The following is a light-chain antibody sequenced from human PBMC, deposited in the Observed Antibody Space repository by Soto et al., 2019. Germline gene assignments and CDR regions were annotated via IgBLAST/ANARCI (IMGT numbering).Light chain of an antibody. CDR2: GAS. V-gene: IGKV3-20*01. CDR3: QQYGDLPWT. CDR1: QSVSSTY. Sequence: EIVLTQSPGTLSLYTGERATLSCRASQSVSSTYLAWYQQRPGQAPRLLIYGASSRATGIPDRFSGSGSGTDFTLTISRLEPEDFAVYYCQQYGDLPWTFGQGTKVDIK. J-gene: IGKJ1*01.